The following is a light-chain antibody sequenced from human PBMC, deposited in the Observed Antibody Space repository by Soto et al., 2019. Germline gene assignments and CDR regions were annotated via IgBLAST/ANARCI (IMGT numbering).Light chain of an antibody. Sequence: QSALAQPASVSGSPGQSITISCAGTSADIGAFNYVSWYQHHPGKAPKLLIYDVSDRPSGVSTRFSASKSANTASLTISGLQADDEADYYCSSYSTSSALVFGGGTKLPVL. J-gene: IGLJ2*01. V-gene: IGLV2-14*03. CDR1: SADIGAFNY. CDR2: DVS. CDR3: SSYSTSSALV.